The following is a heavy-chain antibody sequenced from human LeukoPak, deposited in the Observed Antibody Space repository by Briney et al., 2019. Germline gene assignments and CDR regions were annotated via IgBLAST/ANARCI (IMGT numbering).Heavy chain of an antibody. CDR2: ISGSGGST. D-gene: IGHD6-19*01. J-gene: IGHJ4*02. CDR1: GSTFSSYA. CDR3: AKDKQWRSTSVTCYFDY. V-gene: IGHV3-23*01. Sequence: GGSLRLSCAASGSTFSSYAMSWVRQAPGKGLEWVSAISGSGGSTYYADSVKGRFTISRDNSKNTLYLQMNSLRAEDTAVYYCAKDKQWRSTSVTCYFDYWGQGTLVTVSS.